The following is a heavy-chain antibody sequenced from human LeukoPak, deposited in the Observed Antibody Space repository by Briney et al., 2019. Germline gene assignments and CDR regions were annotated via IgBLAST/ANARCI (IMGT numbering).Heavy chain of an antibody. CDR3: ARGSGEVGY. J-gene: IGHJ4*02. CDR1: GFTFSSYA. Sequence: GGSLRLSCAASGFTFSSYAMHCVRQAPGKGLEWVAVISYDGSNKYYADSVKGRFTISRDNSKNTLYLQMNSLRAEDTAVYYCARGSGEVGYWGQGTLVTVSS. D-gene: IGHD2-21*01. CDR2: ISYDGSNK. V-gene: IGHV3-30*04.